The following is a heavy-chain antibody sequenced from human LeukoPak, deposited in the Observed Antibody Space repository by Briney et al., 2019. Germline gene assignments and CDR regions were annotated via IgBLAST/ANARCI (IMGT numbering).Heavy chain of an antibody. CDR1: GYNFGLFW. J-gene: IGHJ3*02. CDR2: IYPYDSDT. D-gene: IGHD2-21*01. Sequence: GESLKISCRGSGYNFGLFWIGWVRQMPGKGLEWMGIIYPYDSDTRYSPSFQGQVTTSADMSISTAYLEWSSLKASDTAMYYCAKHFSGGDYDAFEIWGQGTLLTVSP. V-gene: IGHV5-51*01. CDR3: AKHFSGGDYDAFEI.